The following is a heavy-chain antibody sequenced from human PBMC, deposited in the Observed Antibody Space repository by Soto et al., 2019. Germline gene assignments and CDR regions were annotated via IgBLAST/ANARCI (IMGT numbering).Heavy chain of an antibody. CDR1: GFTFEAYS. D-gene: IGHD3-3*02. J-gene: IGHJ3*01. CDR3: TKRRSARTAFDAFYX. Sequence: GGSLRLSCAASGFTFEAYSLHWVRQLPGKGLEWVSGIRCDSGSSGYADSVRVRFTVSRDNAKNSLFLQMSSLSPEETALYYCTKRRSARTAFDAFYXWGQGTMVTVS. CDR2: IRCDSGSS. V-gene: IGHV3-9*01.